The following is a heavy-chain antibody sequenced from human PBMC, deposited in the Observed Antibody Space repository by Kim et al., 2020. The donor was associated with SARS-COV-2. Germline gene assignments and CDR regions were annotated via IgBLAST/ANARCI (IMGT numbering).Heavy chain of an antibody. D-gene: IGHD5-12*01. CDR3: ARDIRSGYDFDY. Sequence: NYAQKFQGRVTMTRDTSISTAYMELSRLRSDDTAVYYCARDIRSGYDFDYWGQGTLVTVSS. V-gene: IGHV1-2*02. J-gene: IGHJ4*02.